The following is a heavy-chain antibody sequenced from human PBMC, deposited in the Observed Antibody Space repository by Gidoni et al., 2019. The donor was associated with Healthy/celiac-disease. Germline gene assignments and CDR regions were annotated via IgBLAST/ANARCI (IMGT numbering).Heavy chain of an antibody. J-gene: IGHJ6*02. D-gene: IGHD4-17*01. Sequence: QVQLVQSGAEVKKPGASVKVSCQASGYTFTGYYMHWVRQAPGQGLEWMGWINPNSGGTNYAQKFQGWVTMTRDTSISTAYMELSRLRSDDTAVYYCARDRYGDYGYYYYGMDVWGQGTTVTVSS. CDR3: ARDRYGDYGYYYYGMDV. CDR2: INPNSGGT. CDR1: GYTFTGYY. V-gene: IGHV1-2*04.